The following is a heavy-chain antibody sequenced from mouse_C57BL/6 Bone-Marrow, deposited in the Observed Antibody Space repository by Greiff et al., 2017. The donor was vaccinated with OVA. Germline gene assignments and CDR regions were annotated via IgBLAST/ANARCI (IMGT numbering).Heavy chain of an antibody. D-gene: IGHD1-1*01. Sequence: VQLQQSGPELVKPGASVKISCKASGYAFSSSWMNWVKQRPGKGLEWIGRIYTGDGDTNYNGTFKGKATLTADKSSSTAYMQLSSLTSEDSAVDFCARSYYYGSSWYFDYWGQGTTLTVSS. CDR3: ARSYYYGSSWYFDY. CDR2: IYTGDGDT. J-gene: IGHJ2*01. V-gene: IGHV1-82*01. CDR1: GYAFSSSW.